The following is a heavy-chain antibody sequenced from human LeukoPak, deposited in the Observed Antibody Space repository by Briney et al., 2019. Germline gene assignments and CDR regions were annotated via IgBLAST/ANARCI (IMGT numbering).Heavy chain of an antibody. J-gene: IGHJ4*02. Sequence: GGSLRLSCAASGFTFSSYWMSWVRQAPGKGLEWVANIKQDGSEKNYVDSVKGRFTISRDNAKNSLCLQMNSLRVEDTAVYYCARRRCTSTSCFFDYWGQGTLVTVSS. CDR3: ARRRCTSTSCFFDY. V-gene: IGHV3-7*01. CDR2: IKQDGSEK. CDR1: GFTFSSYW. D-gene: IGHD2-2*01.